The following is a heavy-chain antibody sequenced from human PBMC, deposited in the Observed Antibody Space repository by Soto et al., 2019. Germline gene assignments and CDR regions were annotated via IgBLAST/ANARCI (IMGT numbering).Heavy chain of an antibody. J-gene: IGHJ6*03. D-gene: IGHD4-17*01. Sequence: SETLSLTCTVSGGSISSGCYYWSWIRQHPGKGLEWIGYIYYSGSTYYNPSLKSRVTISVDTSKNQFSLRLSSVTAADTAVYYCAYGNYDAHYYYYMDVWGKGTTVTVSS. V-gene: IGHV4-31*03. CDR1: GGSISSGCYY. CDR2: IYYSGST. CDR3: AYGNYDAHYYYYMDV.